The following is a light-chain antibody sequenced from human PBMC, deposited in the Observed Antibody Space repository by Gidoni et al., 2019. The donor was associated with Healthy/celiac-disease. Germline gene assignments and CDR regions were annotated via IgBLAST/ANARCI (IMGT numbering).Light chain of an antibody. V-gene: IGKV1-39*01. CDR1: QSISSY. CDR3: QQSYSTPDRT. J-gene: IGKJ1*01. Sequence: DIQMTQSPSSLSASVGDRVTITCRASQSISSYLNWYQQKPGKAPKLLIYAASSLQSGVPSRFSGSGSGTDFTLTISSLQPEDFATYYCQQSYSTPDRTFXQXTKVEIK. CDR2: AAS.